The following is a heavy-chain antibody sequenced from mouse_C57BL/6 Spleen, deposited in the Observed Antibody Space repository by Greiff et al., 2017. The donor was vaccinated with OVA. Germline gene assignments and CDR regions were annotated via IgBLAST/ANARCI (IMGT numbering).Heavy chain of an antibody. CDR3: ASGGTGTPFYWYFDV. V-gene: IGHV3-6*01. J-gene: IGHJ1*03. CDR1: GYSITSGYY. Sequence: EVKLQESGPGLVKPSQSLSLTCSVTGYSITSGYYWNWIRQFPGNKLEWMGYISYDGSNNYNPSLKNRISITRDTSKNQFFLKLNSVTTEDTATYYCASGGTGTPFYWYFDVWGTGTTVTVSS. D-gene: IGHD4-1*01. CDR2: ISYDGSN.